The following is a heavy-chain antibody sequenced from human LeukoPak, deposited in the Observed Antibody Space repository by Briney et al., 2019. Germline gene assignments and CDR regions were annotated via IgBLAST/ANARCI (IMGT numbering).Heavy chain of an antibody. Sequence: GGSLRLSCTTSGFTFGDYAMSWVRQAPGKGLEWVGLIRSKAYGGATEYAASVRGRFIISRDDSNSIAYLQMNSLKTEDTAVYYCAKYYYDTRDYPRYFDFWGQGTVVTVSS. J-gene: IGHJ4*02. CDR1: GFTFGDYA. D-gene: IGHD3-22*01. V-gene: IGHV3-49*04. CDR2: IRSKAYGGAT. CDR3: AKYYYDTRDYPRYFDF.